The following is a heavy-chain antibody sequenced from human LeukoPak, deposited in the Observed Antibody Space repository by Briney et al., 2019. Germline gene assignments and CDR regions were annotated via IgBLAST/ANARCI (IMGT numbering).Heavy chain of an antibody. CDR3: VRALGSSSADY. D-gene: IGHD6-6*01. V-gene: IGHV3-7*01. Sequence: GGSLRLSSAASGFTFTHSWMSWVRQAPGKGREWVANIKQDGSEKYYVDSVEGRFTISRDNAKNSVSLQMNSLRGEDTAVYYCVRALGSSSADYWGQGTLVTVSS. J-gene: IGHJ4*02. CDR2: IKQDGSEK. CDR1: GFTFTHSW.